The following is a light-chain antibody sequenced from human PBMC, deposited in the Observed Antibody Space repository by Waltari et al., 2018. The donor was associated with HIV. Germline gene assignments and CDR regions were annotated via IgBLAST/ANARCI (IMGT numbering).Light chain of an antibody. Sequence: QSALTQPPSASGPPGQSVTISCTGTSRDIGRYDFVSWYQVRRASVPKLIIDEVTKRPSGVPGRFSGCKSGNTASLTVSGLQTDDEADYYGSSYASNNTFVVFGGGTKLTVL. CDR1: SRDIGRYDF. CDR3: SSYASNNTFVV. V-gene: IGLV2-8*01. J-gene: IGLJ2*01. CDR2: EVT.